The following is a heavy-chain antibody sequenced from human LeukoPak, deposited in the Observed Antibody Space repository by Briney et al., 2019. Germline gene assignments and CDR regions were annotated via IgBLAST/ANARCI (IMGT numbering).Heavy chain of an antibody. CDR1: GFTFSGYW. J-gene: IGHJ4*02. V-gene: IGHV3-7*05. CDR3: VRDCGFHTFDY. CDR2: IKEDGSEK. D-gene: IGHD2-21*01. Sequence: GGSLSLSCAASGFTFSGYWMTWVRQSPGEGLEYVVNIKEDGSEKYYVDSVKGRFTISRDNTKNSLYLQMSSLRGDDTAVYYCVRDCGFHTFDYWGQGTLVTVSS.